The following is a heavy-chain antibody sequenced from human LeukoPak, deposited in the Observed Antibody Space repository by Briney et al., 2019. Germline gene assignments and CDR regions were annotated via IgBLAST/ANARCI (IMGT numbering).Heavy chain of an antibody. Sequence: SETLSLTCTVSGGSISSYYWSWIRQPPGKGLEWIGYIYYSGSTNYNPSLKSRVTISVDTSKNQFSLKLSSVTAADTAVYYCARALVFNYYDFWSGYYHCFDPWGQGTLVTVSS. D-gene: IGHD3-3*01. V-gene: IGHV4-59*01. CDR3: ARALVFNYYDFWSGYYHCFDP. CDR2: IYYSGST. CDR1: GGSISSYY. J-gene: IGHJ5*02.